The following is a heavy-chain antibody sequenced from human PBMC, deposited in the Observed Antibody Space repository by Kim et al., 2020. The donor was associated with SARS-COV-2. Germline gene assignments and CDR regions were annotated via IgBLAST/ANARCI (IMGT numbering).Heavy chain of an antibody. Sequence: SETLSLTCAVYGGSFSGYYWSWIRQPPGKGLEWIGEINHSGSTNYNPSLKSRVTISVDTSKNQFSLKLSSVTAADTAVYYCARGGYNWNWGYWGQGTLVTVSS. CDR3: ARGGYNWNWGY. V-gene: IGHV4-34*01. D-gene: IGHD1-7*01. CDR2: INHSGST. CDR1: GGSFSGYY. J-gene: IGHJ4*02.